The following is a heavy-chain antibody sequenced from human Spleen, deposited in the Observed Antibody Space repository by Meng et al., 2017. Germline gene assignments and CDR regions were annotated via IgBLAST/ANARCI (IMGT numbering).Heavy chain of an antibody. D-gene: IGHD7-27*01. CDR1: GFIFSNYE. V-gene: IGHV3-48*03. J-gene: IGHJ4*02. Sequence: GESLKISCAASGFIFSNYEMNWVRQAPGKGLEWVSYISSSGSTIYYADSVKGRFTISRDNAKNSLYLQMNSLRAEDTAVYYCARVTGDGFDYWGQGTLVTGS. CDR3: ARVTGDGFDY. CDR2: ISSSGSTI.